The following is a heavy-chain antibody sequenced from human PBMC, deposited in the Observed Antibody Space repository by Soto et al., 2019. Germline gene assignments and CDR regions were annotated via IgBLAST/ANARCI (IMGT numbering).Heavy chain of an antibody. CDR2: ISGSSSTI. J-gene: IGHJ4*02. CDR3: ARDIRGAD. CDR1: GFNHREHY. D-gene: IGHD3-10*01. Sequence: GGSLRLSCATSGFNHREHYMTWIRQAPGKGLEWVSYISGSSSTIYYADSVKGRFTISRDNAKNSLYLQMNSLRAEDTAVYYCARDIRGADWGQGTLVTVSS. V-gene: IGHV3-11*01.